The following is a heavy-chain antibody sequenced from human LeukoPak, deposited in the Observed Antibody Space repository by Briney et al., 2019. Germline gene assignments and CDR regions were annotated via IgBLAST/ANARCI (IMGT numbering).Heavy chain of an antibody. CDR2: IYYSGST. J-gene: IGHJ4*02. Sequence: SETLSLTCTVSGYSISSGYYWGWIRPPPGKGLEWIGSIYYSGSTYYNPSLKSRVTISVDTSKNQFSLKLSSVTAADTAVYYCARRRGWVDYWGQGTLVTVSS. D-gene: IGHD6-19*01. CDR1: GYSISSGYY. V-gene: IGHV4-38-2*02. CDR3: ARRRGWVDY.